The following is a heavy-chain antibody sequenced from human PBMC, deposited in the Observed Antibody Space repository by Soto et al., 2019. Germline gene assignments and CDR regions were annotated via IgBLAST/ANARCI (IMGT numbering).Heavy chain of an antibody. Sequence: GGSLRLSCAASGFTFSSYEMNWVRQAPGKGLEWVSYISSSGSTIYYADSVKGRFTISRDNAKNSLYLQMNSLRAEDTAVYYCARVGGLKWLALDYWGQGTLVTVSS. V-gene: IGHV3-48*03. J-gene: IGHJ4*02. D-gene: IGHD3-3*01. CDR1: GFTFSSYE. CDR2: ISSSGSTI. CDR3: ARVGGLKWLALDY.